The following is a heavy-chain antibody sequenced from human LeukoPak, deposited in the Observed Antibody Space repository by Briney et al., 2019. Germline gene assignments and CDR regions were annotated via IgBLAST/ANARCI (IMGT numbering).Heavy chain of an antibody. V-gene: IGHV4-4*07. Sequence: SATLSLTCTVSGASVSSYYWTWVRQPAGKGLEWSGRIYSSGTTHYNPSLKSRVTISVDTSKNQFTLKLSSVTAADTAVYYCAKPGQYYYFDLWGQGTLVAVSS. CDR2: IYSSGTT. J-gene: IGHJ4*02. D-gene: IGHD2/OR15-2a*01. CDR1: GASVSSYY. CDR3: AKPGQYYYFDL.